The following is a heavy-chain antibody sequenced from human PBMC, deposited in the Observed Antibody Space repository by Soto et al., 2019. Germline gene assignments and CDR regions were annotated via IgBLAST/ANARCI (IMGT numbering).Heavy chain of an antibody. CDR2: ISYDGSNK. CDR1: GFTFSSYG. D-gene: IGHD3-3*01. Sequence: QVQLVESGGGVVQPGRSLRLSCAASGFTFSSYGMHWVRQAPGKGLEWVAGISYDGSNKYYADSVKGRFIISRDNSNNNQYLKINSLKPEDTAVYYCTKDCVLRLLGWLYYYYHYMDVWGTGTTVTVSS. J-gene: IGHJ6*03. V-gene: IGHV3-30*18. CDR3: TKDCVLRLLGWLYYYYHYMDV.